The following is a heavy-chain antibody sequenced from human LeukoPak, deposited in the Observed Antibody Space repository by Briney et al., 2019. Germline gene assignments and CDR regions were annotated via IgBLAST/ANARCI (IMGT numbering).Heavy chain of an antibody. J-gene: IGHJ5*02. CDR2: IYYSGST. D-gene: IGHD3-22*01. CDR3: ARGQQRYYDSSGNWFDP. Sequence: PSETLSLTCTVSGGSISSSSYYWGWIRQPPGKGLEWIGSIYYSGSTYYNPSLKSRVTISVDTSKNQFSLKLSSVTAADTAVYYCARGQQRYYDSSGNWFDPWGQGTLVTVSS. V-gene: IGHV4-39*01. CDR1: GGSISSSSYY.